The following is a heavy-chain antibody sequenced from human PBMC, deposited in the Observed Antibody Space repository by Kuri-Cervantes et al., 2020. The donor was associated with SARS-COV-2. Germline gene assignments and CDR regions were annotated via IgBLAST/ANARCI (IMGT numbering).Heavy chain of an antibody. D-gene: IGHD1-26*01. J-gene: IGHJ6*03. Sequence: GESLKISCAASGFTFSSYSMNWVRQAPGKGLEWVSAISGSGGSTYYADSVKGRFTISRDNSKNTLYLQMNSLRAEDTAVYYCAKASLVGYYYYYMDVWGKGTTVTVSS. V-gene: IGHV3-23*01. CDR2: ISGSGGST. CDR1: GFTFSSYS. CDR3: AKASLVGYYYYYMDV.